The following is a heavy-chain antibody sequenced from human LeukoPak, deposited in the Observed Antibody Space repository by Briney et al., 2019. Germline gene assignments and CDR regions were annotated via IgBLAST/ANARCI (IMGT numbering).Heavy chain of an antibody. V-gene: IGHV1-2*02. CDR1: GYTFTGYY. D-gene: IGHD2-2*01. J-gene: IGHJ4*02. CDR3: ARDLPEEYQLQHTQFDY. Sequence: ASVKVSCKASGYTFTGYYMHWVRQAPGQGLEWMGWINPNSGGTNYAQKLQGGVTMTRDTSISTAYMELSRLRSDDTAVYYCARDLPEEYQLQHTQFDYWGQGTLVTVSS. CDR2: INPNSGGT.